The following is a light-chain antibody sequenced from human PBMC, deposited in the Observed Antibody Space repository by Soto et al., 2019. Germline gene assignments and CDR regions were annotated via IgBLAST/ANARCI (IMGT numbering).Light chain of an antibody. V-gene: IGKV1-39*01. CDR3: QHTRTTPRT. Sequence: DIQMTQSPSSLFANVGDRVTITCRASQGSSTYLHWYQQRPGKAPSLLIYGASNLHRGVPSRFSGRGSGTDFTLTISSLQPEDVATYYCQHTRTTPRTFGQGTKVEIK. J-gene: IGKJ1*01. CDR2: GAS. CDR1: QGSSTY.